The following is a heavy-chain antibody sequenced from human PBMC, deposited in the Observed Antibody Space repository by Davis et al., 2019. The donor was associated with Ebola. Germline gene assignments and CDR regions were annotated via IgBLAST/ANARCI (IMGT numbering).Heavy chain of an antibody. CDR1: GFTFSSYW. CDR3: AREFSSSWFNDAFDI. V-gene: IGHV3-7*01. Sequence: PGGSLRLSCAASGFTFSSYWMSWVRQAPGKGLEWVANIKQDGSEKYYVDSVKGRFTISRDNAKNSLYLQMNSLRAEDTAVYYCAREFSSSWFNDAFDIWGQGTMVTVSS. D-gene: IGHD6-13*01. CDR2: IKQDGSEK. J-gene: IGHJ3*02.